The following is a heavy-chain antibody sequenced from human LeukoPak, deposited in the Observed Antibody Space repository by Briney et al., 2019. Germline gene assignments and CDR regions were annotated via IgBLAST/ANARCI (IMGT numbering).Heavy chain of an antibody. V-gene: IGHV3-48*01. J-gene: IGHJ4*02. CDR2: ISSSSSTI. CDR3: ARRAGDYSHPYDY. CDR1: GFSVGSSE. Sequence: GGSLRLSCAASGFSVGSSEMDWVRQAPGKGLEWVSYISSSSSTIYYADSVKGRFTISRDNAKNSLYLQMNSLRAEDTAVYYCARRAGDYSHPYDYWGQGTLVTVSS. D-gene: IGHD3-22*01.